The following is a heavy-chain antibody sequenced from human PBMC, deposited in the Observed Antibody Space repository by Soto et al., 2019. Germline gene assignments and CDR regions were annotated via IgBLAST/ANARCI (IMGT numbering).Heavy chain of an antibody. Sequence: QLQLQESGSGLVKPSQTLSLTCAVSGGSISSGGYSWSWIRQPPGKGLEWIGYIYHSGSTYYNPSLKSRVTISVDRSKNQFSLKLSSVTAADTAVYYCARARGYYDSSGFIDYWGQGTLVTVSS. V-gene: IGHV4-30-2*01. CDR2: IYHSGST. CDR1: GGSISSGGYS. CDR3: ARARGYYDSSGFIDY. D-gene: IGHD3-22*01. J-gene: IGHJ4*02.